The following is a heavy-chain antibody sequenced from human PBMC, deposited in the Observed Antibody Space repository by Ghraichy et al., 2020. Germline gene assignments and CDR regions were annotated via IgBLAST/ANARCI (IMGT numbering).Heavy chain of an antibody. CDR1: GFTFSSYA. CDR3: VKLRDVDLVATAAFDI. D-gene: IGHD5-12*01. CDR2: ISSYGGTT. V-gene: IGHV3-64D*06. J-gene: IGHJ3*02. Sequence: GGSRRLSCSASGFTFSSYAMHWVRQAPGKGLEYVSAISSYGGTTHYADSVKGRFTISRDNSKNTLYLEMSSLRAEDTAVYYCVKLRDVDLVATAAFDIWGQGTMVTVSS.